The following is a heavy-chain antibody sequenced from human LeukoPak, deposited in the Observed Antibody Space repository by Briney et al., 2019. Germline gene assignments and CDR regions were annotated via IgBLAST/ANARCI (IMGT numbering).Heavy chain of an antibody. CDR3: ARASRWFGGAFDI. Sequence: SETLSLTCTVSGGSISSYYWSWIRQPPGKGLEWIGYIYYSGSTNYNPSLKSRVTISVDTSKNQFSLKLSSVTAADTAVYYCARASRWFGGAFDIWGQGTMVTVSS. CDR2: IYYSGST. CDR1: GGSISSYY. J-gene: IGHJ3*02. V-gene: IGHV4-59*01. D-gene: IGHD3-10*01.